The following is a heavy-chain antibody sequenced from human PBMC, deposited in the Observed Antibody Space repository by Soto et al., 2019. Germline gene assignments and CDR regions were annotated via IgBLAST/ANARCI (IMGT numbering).Heavy chain of an antibody. CDR3: ARDTGTIAAAGTFDY. D-gene: IGHD6-13*01. V-gene: IGHV1-2*02. Sequence: QVQLVQSGAEVNKPGASVKVSCRATGYTFTGYYMHWVRQAPGQGLEWMGWINPNSGGTNYAQKFQGRVTMSRDTAISTAYMELSRLRSDDTAVYYCARDTGTIAAAGTFDYWGQGTLVTVSS. J-gene: IGHJ4*02. CDR2: INPNSGGT. CDR1: GYTFTGYY.